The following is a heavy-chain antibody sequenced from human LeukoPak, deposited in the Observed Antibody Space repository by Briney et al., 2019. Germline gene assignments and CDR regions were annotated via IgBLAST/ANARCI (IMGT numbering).Heavy chain of an antibody. D-gene: IGHD5-18*01. V-gene: IGHV4-39*01. Sequence: SETLSLTCTVSGGSISSSSYYWGWIRQPPGKGLEWIGSIHYSGSTYYNPSLKSRVTISVDTSKNQFSLKLSSVTAADTAVYYCARHGTPVTFYYFDYWGQGTLVTVSS. CDR3: ARHGTPVTFYYFDY. CDR2: IHYSGST. J-gene: IGHJ4*02. CDR1: GGSISSSSYY.